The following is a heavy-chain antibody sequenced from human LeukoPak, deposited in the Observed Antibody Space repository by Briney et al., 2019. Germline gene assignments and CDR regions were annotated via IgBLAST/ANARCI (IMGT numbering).Heavy chain of an antibody. Sequence: SETLSLTCTVSGGSISSYYWSWIRQPAGKGLEWIGRIYTSGSTNYNPSLKSRVTMSVDTSKNQFSLKLSSVTAADTAVYYCARDSHRYCSSTSCPSRDYYMDVWGKGTTVTVS. J-gene: IGHJ6*03. CDR1: GGSISSYY. D-gene: IGHD2-2*01. V-gene: IGHV4-4*07. CDR2: IYTSGST. CDR3: ARDSHRYCSSTSCPSRDYYMDV.